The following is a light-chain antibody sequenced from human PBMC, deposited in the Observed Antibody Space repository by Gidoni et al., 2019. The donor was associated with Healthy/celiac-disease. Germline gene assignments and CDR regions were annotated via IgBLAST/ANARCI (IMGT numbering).Light chain of an antibody. CDR1: QGISSY. CDR2: AAS. CDR3: QQLNSYFALT. J-gene: IGKJ4*01. V-gene: IGKV1-9*01. Sequence: DIQLTQCPSFLSASVGDRVTITCRASQGISSYLAWYQQKPVKAPKLLIYAASTLQSVFPSRFSGSGSGTEFTLTISSLQPEDFATYYCQQLNSYFALTFGGGTKVEIK.